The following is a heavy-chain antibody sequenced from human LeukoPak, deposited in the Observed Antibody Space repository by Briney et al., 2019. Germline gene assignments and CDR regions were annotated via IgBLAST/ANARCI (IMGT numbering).Heavy chain of an antibody. CDR1: GYSISSGYY. CDR2: IYHSGST. J-gene: IGHJ4*02. V-gene: IGHV4-38-2*01. CDR3: ARGATSGSYESDY. D-gene: IGHD1-26*01. Sequence: SETLSLTCALSGYSISSGYYWGWIRQPPGKGMEWIGNIYHSGSTYYNPSLKSRLTISVDTSKNQFSLNLNSVTAADTALYYCARGATSGSYESDYWGQGTLVTVSS.